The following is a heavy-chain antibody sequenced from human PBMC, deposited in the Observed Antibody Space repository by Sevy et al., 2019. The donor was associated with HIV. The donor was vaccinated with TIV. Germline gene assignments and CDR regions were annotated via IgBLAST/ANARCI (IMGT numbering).Heavy chain of an antibody. D-gene: IGHD2-15*01. CDR3: ARGGIVVGGAFDI. CDR1: GFTFSSYS. Sequence: GGSLRLSCAASGFTFSSYSMNWVRQAPGKGLEWVSYISSSSSTIYYADSVKGRFTISRDNAKNSLYLQMNSLRAEDTAVYYGARGGIVVGGAFDIWGQGTMVNVSS. V-gene: IGHV3-48*01. J-gene: IGHJ3*02. CDR2: ISSSSSTI.